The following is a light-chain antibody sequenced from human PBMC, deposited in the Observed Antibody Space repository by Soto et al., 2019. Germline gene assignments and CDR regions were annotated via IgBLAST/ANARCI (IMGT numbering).Light chain of an antibody. CDR1: QNIFTY. CDR2: VAS. J-gene: IGKJ1*01. CDR3: QQYTSYPWT. V-gene: IGKV1-16*01. Sequence: DIQMTQSPSSLSASVGDRVTISCRASQNIFTYLAWFQQKPGKAPKSLIYVASKLQSGVPSRFTGSGSGTDFTLTISSLQPEDVATYYCQQYTSYPWTFGQGTKWIS.